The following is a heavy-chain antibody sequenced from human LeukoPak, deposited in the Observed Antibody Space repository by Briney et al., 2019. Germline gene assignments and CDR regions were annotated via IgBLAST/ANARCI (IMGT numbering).Heavy chain of an antibody. CDR1: GFTFSSYW. J-gene: IGHJ4*02. Sequence: GGSLRLSCAASGFTFSSYWMHWVRQAPGKGLVWVSGINWNGGSTGYADSVKGRFTIARDNAKNSLYLQMNSLRAEDTALYYCAREKPFYDSSGYYYPIAFDYWGQGTLVTVSS. V-gene: IGHV3-20*04. CDR2: INWNGGST. CDR3: AREKPFYDSSGYYYPIAFDY. D-gene: IGHD3-22*01.